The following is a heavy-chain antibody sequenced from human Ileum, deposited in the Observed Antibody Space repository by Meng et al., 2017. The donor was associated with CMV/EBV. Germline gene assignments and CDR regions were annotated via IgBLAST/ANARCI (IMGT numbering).Heavy chain of an antibody. CDR1: GFTFTSYG. CDR3: AKDYDNSNPYYFDS. V-gene: IGHV3-30*02. Sequence: GESLKISCAASGFTFTSYGMDWVRQAPGKGLEWVAFIRYDDSDNYYTDSVKGRFTISRDNSTNTLYLQMSSLRAEDRALYYCAKDYDNSNPYYFDSWGQGTLVTVSS. J-gene: IGHJ4*02. CDR2: IRYDDSDN. D-gene: IGHD4-11*01.